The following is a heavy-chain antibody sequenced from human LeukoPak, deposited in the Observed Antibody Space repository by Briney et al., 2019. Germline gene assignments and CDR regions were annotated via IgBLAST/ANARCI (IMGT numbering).Heavy chain of an antibody. V-gene: IGHV4-59*08. D-gene: IGHD1-26*01. Sequence: PSETLSLTCTVSGGSISSYYWSWIRQPPGKGLEWIGYIDYSGSTNYNPSLKSRVTISVDTSKNQFSLKLSSVTAADTAVYYCARMKYSGSSISFDYWGQGTLVTVSS. CDR2: IDYSGST. CDR1: GGSISSYY. CDR3: ARMKYSGSSISFDY. J-gene: IGHJ4*02.